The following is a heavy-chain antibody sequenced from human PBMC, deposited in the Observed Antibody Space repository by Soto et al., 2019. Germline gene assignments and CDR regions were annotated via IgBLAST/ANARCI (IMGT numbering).Heavy chain of an antibody. V-gene: IGHV3-23*01. D-gene: IGHD6-25*01. CDR3: ARAWRPFDY. Sequence: GGSLRLSCAASRFTFSIYAMSWVRQAPGKGLEWVSSISGGGGDTYYADSVKGRFTISRDDSKSTLDLQMNSLRAEDTAVYYCARAWRPFDYWGQGTLVTVSS. J-gene: IGHJ4*02. CDR2: ISGGGGDT. CDR1: RFTFSIYA.